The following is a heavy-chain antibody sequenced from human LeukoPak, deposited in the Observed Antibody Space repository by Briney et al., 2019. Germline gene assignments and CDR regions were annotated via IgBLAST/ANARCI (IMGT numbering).Heavy chain of an antibody. CDR3: ARQVVATATTFDY. D-gene: IGHD2-15*01. CDR1: GGSISSSSYY. CDR2: IYHSGST. V-gene: IGHV4-39*07. Sequence: SETLALTCTVSGGSISSSSYYWGWIRQPPGKGLEWIGSIYHSGSTYYNPSLKSRVTISVDTSKNQFSLKLSSVTAADTAVYYCARQVVATATTFDYWGQGTLVTVSS. J-gene: IGHJ4*02.